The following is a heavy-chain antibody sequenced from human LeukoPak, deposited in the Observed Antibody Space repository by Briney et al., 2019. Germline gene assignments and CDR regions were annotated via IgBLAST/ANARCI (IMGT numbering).Heavy chain of an antibody. D-gene: IGHD3-22*01. Sequence: GGSLRLSCAASGFTFSSYSMNWVRQAPGKGLEWVSAISGSGGSTYYADSVKGRFTISRDNAKNSLYLQMNSLRAEDTAVYYCARDQYDSSGYYLGFGYWGQGTLVTVSS. CDR2: ISGSGGST. CDR3: ARDQYDSSGYYLGFGY. CDR1: GFTFSSYS. J-gene: IGHJ4*02. V-gene: IGHV3-21*04.